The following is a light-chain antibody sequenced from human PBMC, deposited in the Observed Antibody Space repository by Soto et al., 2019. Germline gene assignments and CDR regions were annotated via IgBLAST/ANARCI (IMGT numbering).Light chain of an antibody. V-gene: IGLV2-11*01. CDR3: CSYEGSYNSV. CDR2: DVS. Sequence: QSALTQPRSVSGSPGQSVTISCTGTSSDVGGYNYVSWYQQHPGKAPKLMIYDVSKRPSGVPDRFSGSKSGNTASLTISGLQAEDEADYYCCSYEGSYNSVFGTGTKFTVL. J-gene: IGLJ1*01. CDR1: SSDVGGYNY.